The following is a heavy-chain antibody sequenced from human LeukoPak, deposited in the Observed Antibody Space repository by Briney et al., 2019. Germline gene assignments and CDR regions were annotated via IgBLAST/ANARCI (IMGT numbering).Heavy chain of an antibody. Sequence: ASVKVSCKASGGTFSSYAISWVRQAPGQGLEWMGGIIPIFGTANYAQKFQGRVTIIADKSTSTAYMELSSLRAEDTAVYYCARGLHFRVYDSSDYYPYWGQGTLVTVSS. V-gene: IGHV1-69*06. D-gene: IGHD3-22*01. CDR2: IIPIFGTA. CDR1: GGTFSSYA. CDR3: ARGLHFRVYDSSDYYPY. J-gene: IGHJ4*02.